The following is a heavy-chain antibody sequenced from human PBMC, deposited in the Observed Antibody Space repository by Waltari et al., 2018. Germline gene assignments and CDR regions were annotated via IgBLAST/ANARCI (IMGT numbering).Heavy chain of an antibody. Sequence: EVQLVESGGGLVQPGGSLRLSCAASGFTFSSYAMSWVRQAPGKGLEWVSAISGSGGSTYYADSVKGRFTISRDNSKNTLYLQMNSLRAEDTAVYYCAKVALGYSSSWPGGWFDPWGQGTLVTVSS. J-gene: IGHJ5*02. CDR3: AKVALGYSSSWPGGWFDP. V-gene: IGHV3-23*04. CDR2: ISGSGGST. D-gene: IGHD6-13*01. CDR1: GFTFSSYA.